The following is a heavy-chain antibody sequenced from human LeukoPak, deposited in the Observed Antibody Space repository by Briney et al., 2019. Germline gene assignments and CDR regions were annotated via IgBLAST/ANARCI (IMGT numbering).Heavy chain of an antibody. Sequence: ETESLTCAVYGESFNDYYWSWISQPPGKGLEWIGEINHNGSTNCNPSLKSRVIILVDTSKNQFSLKLSSVTAADTAVYYCARGGTVFDPWGGGTVVTVSS. D-gene: IGHD3/OR15-3a*01. CDR1: GESFNDYY. J-gene: IGHJ5*02. CDR3: ARGGTVFDP. CDR2: INHNGST. V-gene: IGHV4-34*01.